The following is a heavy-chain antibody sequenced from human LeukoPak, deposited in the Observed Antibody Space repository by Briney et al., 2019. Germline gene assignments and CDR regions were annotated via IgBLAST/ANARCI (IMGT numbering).Heavy chain of an antibody. Sequence: ALVKVSCKASGYSLTSFDINWVRQGSGQGLKWMGWMNPKRGNTGYAPTFQGRVTITRDTSIDTAFMELSSLRPDDTAVYYCARGGSSSSYYNNYGMDVWGQGTTITVSS. CDR1: GYSLTSFD. D-gene: IGHD6-13*01. CDR2: MNPKRGNT. J-gene: IGHJ6*02. CDR3: ARGGSSSSYYNNYGMDV. V-gene: IGHV1-8*01.